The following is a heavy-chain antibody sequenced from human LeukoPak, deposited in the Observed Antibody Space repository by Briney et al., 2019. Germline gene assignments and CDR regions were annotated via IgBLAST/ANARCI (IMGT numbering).Heavy chain of an antibody. CDR2: IYTSGST. CDR3: ARVKGPAWXXP. V-gene: IGHV4-61*02. J-gene: IGHJ5*02. Sequence: PSQTLSLTCTVSGGSISSGSYYWSWIRQPAGKGLEWIGRIYTSGSTNYNPSLKSRVTISVDTSKKQFSLKLSSVTAADTAVYYCARVKGPAWXXPWGQGTLVTVSS. CDR1: GGSISSGSYY.